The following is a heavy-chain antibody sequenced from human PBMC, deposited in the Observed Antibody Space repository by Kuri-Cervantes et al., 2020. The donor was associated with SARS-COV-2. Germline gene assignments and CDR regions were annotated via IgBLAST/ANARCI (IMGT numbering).Heavy chain of an antibody. V-gene: IGHV5-51*01. Sequence: GESLKISCKGSGCSFTTYWIGWVRQMPGKGLEWMGIIYPGDSDTRYSPSFQGQVTISADKSISTAFLQWSSLKASDTAIYYCARRAYDEQVDYYYMDVWGKGTTVTVSS. D-gene: IGHD3-3*01. CDR1: GCSFTTYW. J-gene: IGHJ6*03. CDR2: IYPGDSDT. CDR3: ARRAYDEQVDYYYMDV.